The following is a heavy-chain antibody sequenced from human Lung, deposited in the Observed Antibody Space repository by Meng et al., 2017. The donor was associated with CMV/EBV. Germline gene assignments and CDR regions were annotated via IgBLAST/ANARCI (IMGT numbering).Heavy chain of an antibody. V-gene: IGHV3-23*01. D-gene: IGHD2-2*01. J-gene: IGHJ4*02. Sequence: GESLKISCAASGFTFSTYDMSWVRQAPGKGLGWVSGISGSGLTTYYADSVKGRFTISRDDSTNTLYLQMDSLRAEDTALYYCTKFPRHLYCSTTSCFLTYWGQGTLVTVSS. CDR3: TKFPRHLYCSTTSCFLTY. CDR2: ISGSGLTT. CDR1: GFTFSTYD.